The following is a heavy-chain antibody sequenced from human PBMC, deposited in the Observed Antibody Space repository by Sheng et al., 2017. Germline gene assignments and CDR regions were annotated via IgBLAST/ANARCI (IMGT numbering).Heavy chain of an antibody. Sequence: EVRLVESGGGLVRPGGSLRLSCAVSGFTVRSNYMSWVRQAPGKGLEWVSVIYSGGNTYYADSVKGRFTISRDNSKNTLYLQMNSLRAEDTAVYYCASQIKGYNQWLVRGGLLDYWGQG. CDR3: ASQIKGYNQWLVRGGLLDY. D-gene: IGHD6-19*01. J-gene: IGHJ4*02. V-gene: IGHV3-66*04. CDR1: GFTVRSNY. CDR2: IYSGGNT.